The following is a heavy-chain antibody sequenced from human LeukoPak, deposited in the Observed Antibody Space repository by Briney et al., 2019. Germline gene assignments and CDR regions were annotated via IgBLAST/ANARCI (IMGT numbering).Heavy chain of an antibody. V-gene: IGHV4-59*01. J-gene: IGHJ6*02. Sequence: PSETLSLTCTVSGGSISSYYWSWIRQPPGKGLEWIGYIYYSGSTNYNPSLKSRVTISVDTSKIQFSLKLSSVTAADTAVYYCARLDYYGSASYYMADYYYYGMDVWGQGTTVTVYS. CDR3: ARLDYYGSASYYMADYYYYGMDV. CDR1: GGSISSYY. D-gene: IGHD3-10*01. CDR2: IYYSGST.